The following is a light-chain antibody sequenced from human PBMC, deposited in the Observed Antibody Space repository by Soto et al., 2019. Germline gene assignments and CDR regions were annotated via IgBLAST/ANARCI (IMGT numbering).Light chain of an antibody. CDR2: KAS. J-gene: IGKJ2*01. V-gene: IGKV1-5*03. CDR1: QSISSW. Sequence: DIPMTQSPSTLSASVGDRVTITCRASQSISSWLAWYQQKPGKAPKLLIYKASSLKSGVPPRFSGSGSGTEFTLTISSLQPDDFATYYCQQYDSYSHTFGQGTTLEIK. CDR3: QQYDSYSHT.